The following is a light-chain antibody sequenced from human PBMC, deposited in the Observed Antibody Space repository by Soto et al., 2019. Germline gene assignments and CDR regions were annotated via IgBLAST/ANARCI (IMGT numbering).Light chain of an antibody. CDR3: QQYKTYPRT. V-gene: IGKV1-5*01. CDR1: QSISSW. CDR2: DAS. Sequence: DIQMTQSPSTLSASVGDRVTITCRASQSISSWLSWYQQKPGKAPKLLLDDASSLESGVPSRFSGSGSGTEFTLTISSLQPDDFATYYCQQYKTYPRTFGQGTKLEIK. J-gene: IGKJ2*01.